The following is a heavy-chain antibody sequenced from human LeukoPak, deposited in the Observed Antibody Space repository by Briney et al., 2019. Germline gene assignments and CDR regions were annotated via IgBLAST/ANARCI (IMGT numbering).Heavy chain of an antibody. Sequence: GGALRLSCAASGFTFSSYWMRWVRQAPGKGLEWVANIKQEGSEKYYVDSVKGRFTISRDNAKNSLYLQMNSLRAEDTAVYYCARFLAAAGSLDYWGQGTLVTVSS. CDR1: GFTFSSYW. D-gene: IGHD6-13*01. V-gene: IGHV3-7*01. J-gene: IGHJ4*02. CDR3: ARFLAAAGSLDY. CDR2: IKQEGSEK.